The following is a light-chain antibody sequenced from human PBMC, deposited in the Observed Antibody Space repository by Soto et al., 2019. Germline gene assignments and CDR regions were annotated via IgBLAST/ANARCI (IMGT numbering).Light chain of an antibody. CDR1: LSVSSH. V-gene: IGKV3D-15*01. J-gene: IGKJ4*01. CDR3: QQYSNWPPLT. CDR2: GAS. Sequence: EIVMTQSPATLSVSPGERATLSCRASLSVSSHLAWYQQRPGQAPRLLIYGASTRATGIPARFSGSGSGTEFTLTISSLQSEDVAVYYCQQYSNWPPLTFGGGTKVEIK.